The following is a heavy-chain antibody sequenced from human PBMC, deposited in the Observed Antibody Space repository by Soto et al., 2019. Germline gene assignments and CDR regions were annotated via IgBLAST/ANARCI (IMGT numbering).Heavy chain of an antibody. CDR2: ISYDGSNK. J-gene: IGHJ4*02. V-gene: IGHV3-30*18. D-gene: IGHD2-2*01. Sequence: QVQLVEYGGGVLQPGRSLRLSCAASGFTFSRYGMHWVRQAPGKGLEWVAVISYDGSNKHYADSVKGRFTISRDNSKTTLYLQMSSLRAEDTAVYYCAKGSTAVTYFDYWGQGTLVTVSS. CDR3: AKGSTAVTYFDY. CDR1: GFTFSRYG.